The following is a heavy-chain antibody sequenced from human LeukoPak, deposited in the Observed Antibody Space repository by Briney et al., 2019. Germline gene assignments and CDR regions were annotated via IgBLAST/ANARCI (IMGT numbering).Heavy chain of an antibody. CDR1: GFTVSSNY. D-gene: IGHD2-15*01. CDR3: ARDRWELLSNSYHYCGLDV. CDR2: IYSGGSA. Sequence: GGSLRLSCAASGFTVSSNYMNWVRQAPGKGLEWVSTIYSGGSAFYADSVKGRVSISRDNSKNTLYLQMNSLRAEDTAVYYCARDRWELLSNSYHYCGLDVWGQGTTVTVSS. J-gene: IGHJ6*02. V-gene: IGHV3-53*01.